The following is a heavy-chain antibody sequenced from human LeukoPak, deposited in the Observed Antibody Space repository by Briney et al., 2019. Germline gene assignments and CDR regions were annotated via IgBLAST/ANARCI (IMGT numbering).Heavy chain of an antibody. V-gene: IGHV3-7*01. CDR3: ARAYCSSTSCSILDY. CDR2: IKQDGSEN. D-gene: IGHD2-2*01. J-gene: IGHJ4*02. CDR1: GFSFSTYW. Sequence: GGSLRLSCVASGFSFSTYWMSWVRQAPGKGLEWVANIKQDGSENYYVDSVKGRFTISRDNAKNSVYLQMNRLRVEDTAVYYCARAYCSSTSCSILDYWGQGTLVTVSS.